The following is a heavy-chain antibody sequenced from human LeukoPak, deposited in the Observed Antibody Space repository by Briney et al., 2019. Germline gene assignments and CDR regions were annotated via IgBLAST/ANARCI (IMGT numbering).Heavy chain of an antibody. CDR3: ARAGYSYGSAFDY. D-gene: IGHD5-18*01. CDR1: GFTFSSYA. J-gene: IGHJ4*02. CDR2: ISGGGSST. V-gene: IGHV3-23*01. Sequence: GGSLRLSCAASGFTFSSYAVSWVRQAPGKGLEWVSSISGGGSSTYYADSVKGRFTISRDNSKNTLYLQMNSLRAEDTAVYYCARAGYSYGSAFDYWGQGTLVTVSS.